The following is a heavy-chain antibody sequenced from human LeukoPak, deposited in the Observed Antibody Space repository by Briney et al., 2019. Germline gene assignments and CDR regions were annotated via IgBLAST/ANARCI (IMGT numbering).Heavy chain of an antibody. CDR2: INPNSGGT. D-gene: IGHD6-19*01. V-gene: IGHV1-2*02. J-gene: IGHJ4*02. Sequence: GASVKVSCKASGYTFTGYYMHWVRQAPGQGLEWMGWINPNSGGTNYAQKFQGRVTMTRDTSISTAYMELSRLRSDDTAVYYCARVHIAVAGKYYFDYWGQGTLVTVSS. CDR3: ARVHIAVAGKYYFDY. CDR1: GYTFTGYY.